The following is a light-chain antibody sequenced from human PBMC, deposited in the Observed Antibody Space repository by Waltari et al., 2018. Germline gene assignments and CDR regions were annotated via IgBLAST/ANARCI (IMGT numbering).Light chain of an antibody. Sequence: DIVMTQSPLSLSVTPGEPASISCRSSQSLVHRNGDDFFAWYVQKPGQSPQLLIYLGSYRASWVPDRFSGSGSGTDFSLKISRVEAEDVGVYYCMQALQTPYTFGQGTKLEI. CDR3: MQALQTPYT. J-gene: IGKJ2*01. V-gene: IGKV2-28*01. CDR1: QSLVHRNGDDF. CDR2: LGS.